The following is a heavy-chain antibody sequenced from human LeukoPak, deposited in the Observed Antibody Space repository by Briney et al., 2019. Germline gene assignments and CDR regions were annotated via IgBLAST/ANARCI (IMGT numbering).Heavy chain of an antibody. Sequence: PGGSLRLSCAASGFTFSSYAMHWVRQAPGKGLEWVPVISYDGSNKYYADSVKGRFTISRDNSKNTLYLQMNSLRAEDTAVYYCARASTVTTYYYYYYMDVWGKGTTVTVSS. CDR1: GFTFSSYA. V-gene: IGHV3-30*04. CDR2: ISYDGSNK. CDR3: ARASTVTTYYYYYYMDV. D-gene: IGHD4-11*01. J-gene: IGHJ6*03.